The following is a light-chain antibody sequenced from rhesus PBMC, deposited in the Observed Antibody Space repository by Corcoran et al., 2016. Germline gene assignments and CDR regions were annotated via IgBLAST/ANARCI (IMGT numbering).Light chain of an antibody. V-gene: IGLV2-32*02. J-gene: IGLJ1*01. CDR1: SSDIGGYNY. CDR3: SSDAGSNPSI. Sequence: QAALTQPRSVSGSPGQSVTISCTGTSSDIGGYNYVSWYQQHPGTAPKLMIYEVSKRPSGVSDRFSDSKSGNTASLTISGLQAEDEVDYYGSSDAGSNPSIFGAGTRLTVL. CDR2: EVS.